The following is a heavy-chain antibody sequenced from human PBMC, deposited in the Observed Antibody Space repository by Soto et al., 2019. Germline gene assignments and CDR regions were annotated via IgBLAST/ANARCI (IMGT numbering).Heavy chain of an antibody. CDR3: TTVGEFVVVVAATSYYYYGMDV. D-gene: IGHD2-15*01. V-gene: IGHV3-15*07. CDR1: GFTFSNAW. CDR2: IKSKTDGGTT. Sequence: GGSLRLSCAASGFTFSNAWMNWVRQAPGKGLEWVGRIKSKTDGGTTDYAATVKGRFTISREDSKNTLYLQMNSLKTEDTAVYYCTTVGEFVVVVAATSYYYYGMDVWGQGTTVTVSS. J-gene: IGHJ6*02.